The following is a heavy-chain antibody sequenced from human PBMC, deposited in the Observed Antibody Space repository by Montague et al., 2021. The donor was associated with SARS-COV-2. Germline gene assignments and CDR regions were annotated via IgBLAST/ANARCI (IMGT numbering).Heavy chain of an antibody. CDR2: VNYGGST. J-gene: IGHJ5*02. CDR3: ARAVTTGIDGIDP. V-gene: IGHV4-59*11. D-gene: IGHD4-17*01. CDR1: SGSISSHY. Sequence: SETLSLTCTVSSGSISSHYWSWIRQPPGKGLEWIGYVNYGGSTNYNPSLKSRVSISLVTSKNQFSLRLNSVTAADTAVYYCARAVTTGIDGIDPWGQGTLVTVSS.